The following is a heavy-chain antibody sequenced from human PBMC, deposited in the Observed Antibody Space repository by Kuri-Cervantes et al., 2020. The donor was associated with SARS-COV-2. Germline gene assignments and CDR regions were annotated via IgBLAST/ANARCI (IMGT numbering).Heavy chain of an antibody. CDR3: VREKGGWLQGDY. CDR2: IKPEGGEK. V-gene: IGHV3-7*01. CDR1: GFTFRSCW. Sequence: GESLKISCAASGFTFRSCWMSWVRQAPGKGLEWVAAIKPEGGEKHYVDSVGGRFTISRDDAKNSLYLQMNSLRAEDTAVYYCVREKGGWLQGDYWGQGTLVTVSS. D-gene: IGHD5-24*01. J-gene: IGHJ4*02.